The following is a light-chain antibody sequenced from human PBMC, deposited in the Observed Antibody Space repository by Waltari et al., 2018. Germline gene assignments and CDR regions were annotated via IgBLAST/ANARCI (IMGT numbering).Light chain of an antibody. J-gene: IGLJ2*01. CDR1: SSSIGRNY. Sequence: QSVLTQPPSAAGTPGQRVTISCSGRSSSIGRNYVYWYQQLPGTAPKLLIYTNKQRPSGVPDRFSDSKSGTSASLVISGLRSEDEADYYCAAWDDSLSGMVFGGGTKLTVL. CDR3: AAWDDSLSGMV. CDR2: TNK. V-gene: IGLV1-47*02.